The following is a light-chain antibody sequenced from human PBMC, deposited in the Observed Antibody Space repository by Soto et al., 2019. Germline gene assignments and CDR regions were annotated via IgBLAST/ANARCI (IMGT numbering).Light chain of an antibody. CDR1: QSVSSSY. CDR2: GAS. V-gene: IGKV3-20*01. Sequence: EIVLTQSPGTLSLSPGERATLSCRASQSVSSSYLAWYQQKPGQAPRLLIYGASSRATGIPDRFSGCGSGTDFTLTISRLEPEDLAVYYCQQYGSSPLTVGVGTKVDIK. CDR3: QQYGSSPLT. J-gene: IGKJ4*01.